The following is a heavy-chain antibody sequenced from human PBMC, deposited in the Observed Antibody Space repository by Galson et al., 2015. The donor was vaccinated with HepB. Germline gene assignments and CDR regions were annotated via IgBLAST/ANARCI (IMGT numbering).Heavy chain of an antibody. V-gene: IGHV3-48*01. CDR1: GFTFKNLS. D-gene: IGHD3-10*01. CDR2: IGATGGPI. J-gene: IGHJ3*02. CDR3: ARLSVRTFDI. Sequence: SLRLSCAVSGFTFKNLSFNWVRQAPGKGLEWVAYIGATGGPILYADSVKGRFAISRDNAKNSLYLQMNSLRGEDTAVYYCARLSVRTFDIWGQGTMVTVSS.